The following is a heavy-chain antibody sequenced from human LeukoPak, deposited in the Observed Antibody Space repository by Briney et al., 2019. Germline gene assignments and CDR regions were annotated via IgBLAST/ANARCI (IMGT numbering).Heavy chain of an antibody. J-gene: IGHJ1*01. V-gene: IGHV3-30*02. CDR3: ANLQREDYSNSEYFQH. Sequence: PGGSLRLSCAASGFTFSSYGMHWVRQAPGKGLEWVAFIRYDGSNKYYADSVKGRFTISRDNSKNTLYLQMNSLRAGDTAVYYCANLQREDYSNSEYFQHWGQGTLVTVSS. D-gene: IGHD4-11*01. CDR2: IRYDGSNK. CDR1: GFTFSSYG.